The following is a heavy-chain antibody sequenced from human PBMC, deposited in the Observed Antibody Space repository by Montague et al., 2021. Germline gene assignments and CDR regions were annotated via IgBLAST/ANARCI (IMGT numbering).Heavy chain of an antibody. CDR3: ARYLTGGYDE. J-gene: IGHJ4*02. CDR2: TNHRGIS. V-gene: IGHV4-34*01. D-gene: IGHD5-12*01. CDR1: GVSLDGFY. Sequence: SETLSLTCAVYGVSLDGFYCSWISQPPGKGLEWIGATNHRGISSYSPARKGRVTLSAETSKNQFSLRVTSVTAAATAVSFCARYLTGGYDEWGRGTLVTVSS.